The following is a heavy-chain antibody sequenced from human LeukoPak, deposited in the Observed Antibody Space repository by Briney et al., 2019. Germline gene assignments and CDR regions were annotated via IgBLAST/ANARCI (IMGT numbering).Heavy chain of an antibody. D-gene: IGHD3-10*01. CDR2: VWHDASHT. Sequence: GGSVSLSCALSCFSFSTYAMHWVRQPPGKGLEGVAFVWHDASHTFYTDSVNGRFTISRDNSNNTVYLQMNSLGGEDTAVYYCAREIFGSGSYSDYWGQGTLVTVSS. CDR1: CFSFSTYA. V-gene: IGHV3-33*01. CDR3: AREIFGSGSYSDY. J-gene: IGHJ4*02.